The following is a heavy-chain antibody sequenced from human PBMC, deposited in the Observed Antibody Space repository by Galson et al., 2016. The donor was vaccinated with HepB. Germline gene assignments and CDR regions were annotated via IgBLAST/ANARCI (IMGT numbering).Heavy chain of an antibody. V-gene: IGHV3-7*01. CDR1: GFTFTAYW. CDR2: INYDGSGK. Sequence: SLRLSCAASGFTFTAYWMTWVRQAPGKGLEWVANINYDGSGKYYVDSAKGRFTISRDNAQNSVFLQMNSLRVEDTAMCFCMSGYTSGIWGQGTMVTVSS. D-gene: IGHD6-13*01. J-gene: IGHJ3*02. CDR3: MSGYTSGI.